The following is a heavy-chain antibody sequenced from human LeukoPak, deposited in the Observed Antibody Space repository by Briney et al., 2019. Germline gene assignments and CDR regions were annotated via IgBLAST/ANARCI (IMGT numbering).Heavy chain of an antibody. J-gene: IGHJ6*02. CDR1: GFTFSSYS. V-gene: IGHV3-48*04. Sequence: QPGGSLRLSCAASGFTFSSYSMNWVRQAPGKGLEWVSYISRSGSTIYYADSVKGRFTISRDNAKNSLFLQMNTLRAEDTAVYYCARDPYSSTWSYGMDVWGQGTTVTVSS. CDR2: ISRSGSTI. D-gene: IGHD6-6*01. CDR3: ARDPYSSTWSYGMDV.